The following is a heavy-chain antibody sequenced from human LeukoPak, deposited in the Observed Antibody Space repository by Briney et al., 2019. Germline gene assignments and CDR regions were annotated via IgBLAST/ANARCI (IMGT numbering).Heavy chain of an antibody. Sequence: PGGSLRLSCAASGFTFSNAWMSWVRQAPGKGLEWVGRIKSKTDGGTTDYAAPVKGRFTISIDDSKNTLYLQMNSLKTEDTAVYYCTTVVDIVVVPAAFEYFDYWGQGTLVTVSS. CDR3: TTVVDIVVVPAAFEYFDY. CDR2: IKSKTDGGTT. J-gene: IGHJ4*02. D-gene: IGHD2-2*03. V-gene: IGHV3-15*01. CDR1: GFTFSNAW.